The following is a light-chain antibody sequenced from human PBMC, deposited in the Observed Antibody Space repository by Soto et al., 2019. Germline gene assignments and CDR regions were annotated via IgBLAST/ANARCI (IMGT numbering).Light chain of an antibody. Sequence: QSALTQPPSASGSPGQSVTISCTGTSSDVGSYKFVSWYQQHPGKAPKLMMYEVSKRPSGVPDRFSGSKSGNTASLTVSGLQAEDEADYFCSPYAGNYNLVFGGGTKVTAL. CDR3: SPYAGNYNLV. CDR2: EVS. V-gene: IGLV2-8*01. CDR1: SSDVGSYKF. J-gene: IGLJ2*01.